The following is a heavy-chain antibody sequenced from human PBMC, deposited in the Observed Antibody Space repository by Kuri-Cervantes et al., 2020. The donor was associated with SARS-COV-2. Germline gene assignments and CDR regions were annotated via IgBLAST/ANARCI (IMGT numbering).Heavy chain of an antibody. Sequence: ESLKISCTVSGGSISSGGYYWGWIRQSPGKGLEWIGSIYYSGNTLYNPSLKSRLTISVDTSKKQFSLNLSSVTAADTAVYYCARDRGRIAAAGIGWFDPWGQGTLVTVSS. D-gene: IGHD6-13*01. CDR2: IYYSGNT. CDR3: ARDRGRIAAAGIGWFDP. V-gene: IGHV4-39*07. CDR1: GGSISSGGYY. J-gene: IGHJ5*02.